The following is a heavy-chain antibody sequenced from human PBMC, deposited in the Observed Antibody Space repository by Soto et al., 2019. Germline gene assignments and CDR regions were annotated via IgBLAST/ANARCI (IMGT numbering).Heavy chain of an antibody. Sequence: ASVKVSCKTSGYTVSAYDVQWARRAPGRGVQWLGWINPSNEITTFSEFFPGRITMTRNTSTNTVHMELNRLTSDDTAVYYCTRGGWGDSPIDYWGQGTQVTVSS. V-gene: IGHV1-2*02. CDR2: INPSNEIT. CDR3: TRGGWGDSPIDY. J-gene: IGHJ4*02. D-gene: IGHD1-26*01. CDR1: GYTVSAYD.